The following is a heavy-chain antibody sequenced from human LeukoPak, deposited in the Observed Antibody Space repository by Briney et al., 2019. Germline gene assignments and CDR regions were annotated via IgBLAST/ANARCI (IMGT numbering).Heavy chain of an antibody. J-gene: IGHJ4*02. CDR1: GGSISSTTYY. CDR3: ARGGWCSGGSCYSGRLDY. CDR2: IYYSGST. Sequence: NPSETLSLTCTVSGGSISSTTYYWGWIRRPPGKGLEWIGSIYYSGSTYYNPSLKSRVTVSVDTSKNQFSLNLSSVTAADTAVYYCARGGWCSGGSCYSGRLDYWGQGTLVTVSS. V-gene: IGHV4-39*01. D-gene: IGHD2-15*01.